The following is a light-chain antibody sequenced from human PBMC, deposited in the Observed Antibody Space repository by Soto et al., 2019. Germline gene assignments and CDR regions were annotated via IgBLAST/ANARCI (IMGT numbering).Light chain of an antibody. CDR2: AAS. J-gene: IGKJ1*01. V-gene: IGKV3-20*01. Sequence: EIVLTQSPGTLSLSPGERATLSCRASQSVSSAYLAWYQHKPGQPPTLLIYAASSRVTGIADRFSGSGSGTDFTLTLSRLEPEDFAVYYCQQYGSSSTWTFGQGTKVEIK. CDR3: QQYGSSSTWT. CDR1: QSVSSAY.